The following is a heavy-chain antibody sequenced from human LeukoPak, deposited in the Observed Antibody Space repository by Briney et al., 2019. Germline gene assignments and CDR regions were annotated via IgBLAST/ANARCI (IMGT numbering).Heavy chain of an antibody. V-gene: IGHV1-8*01. CDR3: ARGSGSWYWIDY. D-gene: IGHD6-13*01. CDR1: GDTFTSYD. CDR2: MNPNSGNT. Sequence: ASVKVSCKASGDTFTSYDISWVRQATGQGLEWMGWMNPNSGNTGYAQKFQGRVTMTRNTSISTAYMELSSLRSEDTAVYYCARGSGSWYWIDYWGQGTLVTVSS. J-gene: IGHJ4*02.